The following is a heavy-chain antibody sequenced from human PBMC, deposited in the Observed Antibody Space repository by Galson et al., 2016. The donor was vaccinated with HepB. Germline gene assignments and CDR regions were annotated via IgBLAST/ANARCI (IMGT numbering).Heavy chain of an antibody. CDR2: MRDSGNT. J-gene: IGHJ1*01. Sequence: SETLSLTCSVSGGSIRGVYWSWTRQPPGKGLEWIAYMRDSGNTNYNPSLKSRVTISVDTSIYQFSLRLSSVTAADTAVYYCARSGGSAGMHWGQGTLVTVSS. V-gene: IGHV4-59*08. D-gene: IGHD3-10*01. CDR3: ARSGGSAGMH. CDR1: GGSIRGVY.